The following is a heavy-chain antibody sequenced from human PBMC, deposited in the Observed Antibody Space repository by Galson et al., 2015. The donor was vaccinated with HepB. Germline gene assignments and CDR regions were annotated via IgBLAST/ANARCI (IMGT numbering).Heavy chain of an antibody. Sequence: SLRLSCAASGFTFGSYAMHWVRQAPGKGLEWVAVISYDGSNKYYADSVKGRFTISRDNSKNTLYLQMNSLRAEDTAVYYCAREDYDYVWGSYLDYGMDVWGQGTTVTVSS. J-gene: IGHJ6*02. D-gene: IGHD3-16*02. CDR2: ISYDGSNK. CDR1: GFTFGSYA. V-gene: IGHV3-30-3*01. CDR3: AREDYDYVWGSYLDYGMDV.